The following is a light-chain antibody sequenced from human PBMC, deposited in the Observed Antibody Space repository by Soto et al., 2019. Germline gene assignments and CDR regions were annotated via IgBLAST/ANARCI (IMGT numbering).Light chain of an antibody. Sequence: QSALTQPASVSGSPGQSITISCTGTNSDVGGYKYVSWYQHHPGKAPKLIIYDVSYRPSGVSNRFSGSKSGNTASLTISGLQAEDEADYHCSSFTSTSTLVFGGGTKLTVL. CDR3: SSFTSTSTLV. J-gene: IGLJ2*01. V-gene: IGLV2-14*03. CDR1: NSDVGGYKY. CDR2: DVS.